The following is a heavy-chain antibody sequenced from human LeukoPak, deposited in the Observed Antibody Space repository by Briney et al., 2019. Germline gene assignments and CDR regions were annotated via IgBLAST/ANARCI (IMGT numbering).Heavy chain of an antibody. CDR2: ISGSGDST. CDR3: AREDGYSGYDYFDY. Sequence: GGSLRLSCAASGFTFSSYAMSWVRQAPGKGLEWVSDISGSGDSTYYADSVRGRFTISRDNSKNTLYLQMNSLRAEDTAVYYCAREDGYSGYDYFDYWGQGTLVTVSS. V-gene: IGHV3-23*01. D-gene: IGHD5-12*01. CDR1: GFTFSSYA. J-gene: IGHJ4*02.